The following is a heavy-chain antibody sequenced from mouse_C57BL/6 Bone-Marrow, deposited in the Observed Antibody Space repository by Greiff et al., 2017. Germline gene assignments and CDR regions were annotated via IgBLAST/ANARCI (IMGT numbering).Heavy chain of an antibody. V-gene: IGHV5-9*01. CDR3: ARGGPLEADYAMDY. CDR1: GFTFSSYT. Sequence: EVKVEESGGGLVKPGGSLKLSCAASGFTFSSYTMSWVRQTPEKRLEWVATISGGGGNTYYPDSVKGRFTISRDNAKNTLYLQMSSLRSEDTALYYCARGGPLEADYAMDYWGQGTSVTVSS. CDR2: ISGGGGNT. J-gene: IGHJ4*01.